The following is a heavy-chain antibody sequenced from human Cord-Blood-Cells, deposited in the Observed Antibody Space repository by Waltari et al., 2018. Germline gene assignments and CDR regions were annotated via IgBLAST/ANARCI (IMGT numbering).Heavy chain of an antibody. D-gene: IGHD1-1*01. Sequence: QVQLVQSGAEVKKPGASVKVSCKVSGYTLTELSMHWVRQAPGKGLEWMGGFEPEDGETIYGKKFQGRVTMTEDTSTDTAYMELSSLRSEDTAVYYCATETSFLERRYYYGMDVWGQGTTVTVSS. V-gene: IGHV1-24*01. CDR1: GYTLTELS. J-gene: IGHJ6*02. CDR2: FEPEDGET. CDR3: ATETSFLERRYYYGMDV.